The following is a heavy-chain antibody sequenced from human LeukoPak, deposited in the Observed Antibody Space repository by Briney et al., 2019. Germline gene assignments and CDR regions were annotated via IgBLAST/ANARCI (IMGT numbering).Heavy chain of an antibody. D-gene: IGHD6-13*01. V-gene: IGHV3-48*01. J-gene: IGHJ6*03. CDR1: GFTFSSYS. CDR3: AKAPGRGSSSWYGSYYYYYYMDV. CDR2: ISSSGSTI. Sequence: GGSLRLSCAASGFTFSSYSMNWVRQAPGKGLEWVSYISSSGSTIYYADSVKGRFTISRDNSKNTLYLQMNSLRAEDTAVYYCAKAPGRGSSSWYGSYYYYYYMDVWGKGTTVTISS.